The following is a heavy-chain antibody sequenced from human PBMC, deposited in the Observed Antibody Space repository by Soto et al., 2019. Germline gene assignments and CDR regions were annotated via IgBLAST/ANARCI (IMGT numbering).Heavy chain of an antibody. V-gene: IGHV1-18*01. CDR3: ARDIIAVAGTMPYYYYGMDV. CDR2: ISAYNGNT. Sequence: ASVKVSCKASGYTFTSYGISWVRQAPGQGLEWMGWISAYNGNTNYAQKLQGRVTMTTDTSTSTAYMELRSLRSDDTAVYYCARDIIAVAGTMPYYYYGMDVWAQGTTVTVSS. CDR1: GYTFTSYG. D-gene: IGHD6-19*01. J-gene: IGHJ6*02.